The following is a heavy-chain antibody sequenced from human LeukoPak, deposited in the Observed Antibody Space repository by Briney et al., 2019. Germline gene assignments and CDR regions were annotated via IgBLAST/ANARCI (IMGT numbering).Heavy chain of an antibody. CDR3: ARDVADYDSTNY. CDR2: IYTSGST. J-gene: IGHJ4*02. D-gene: IGHD3-22*01. Sequence: SETLSLTCTVSGGSISSGSYYWSWIRQPAGKGLEWIGRIYTSGSTNYNPSLKSRVTISVDTSKNQFSLKLSSVTAADTAVYYCARDVADYDSTNYWGQGTLVTVSS. CDR1: GGSISSGSYY. V-gene: IGHV4-61*02.